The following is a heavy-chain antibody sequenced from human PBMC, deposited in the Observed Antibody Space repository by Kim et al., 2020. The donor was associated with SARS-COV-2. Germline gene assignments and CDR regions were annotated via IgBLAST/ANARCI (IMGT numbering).Heavy chain of an antibody. J-gene: IGHJ4*02. Sequence: SETLSLTCTVSGGSIGHYCWSWIRQSPGKGLEGFGYFYYGKTNPNPSLRTRVTMSVDASRHHFSVRLSSVTAADTAVYYCARGVWLGESMGSAGVEYGGRGTLATVSS. CDR1: GGSIGHYC. CDR2: FYYGKT. D-gene: IGHD3-10*01. CDR3: ARGVWLGESMGSAGVEY. V-gene: IGHV4-59*13.